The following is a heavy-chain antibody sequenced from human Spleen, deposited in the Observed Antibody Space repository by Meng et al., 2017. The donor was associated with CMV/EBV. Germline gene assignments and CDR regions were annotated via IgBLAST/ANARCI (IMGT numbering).Heavy chain of an antibody. D-gene: IGHD1-14*01. CDR3: ATEPPISQTSSPIR. Sequence: GESLKISCAASGFSFSSHDMHWVRQTPGKGLEWVSSIGSAGDRYYAGSVKGRFTISRDNAENSLYLQMNSLRAEDTAVYYCATEPPISQTSSPIRWGQGTLVTVSS. CDR2: IGSAGDR. CDR1: GFSFSSHD. V-gene: IGHV3-13*01. J-gene: IGHJ4*02.